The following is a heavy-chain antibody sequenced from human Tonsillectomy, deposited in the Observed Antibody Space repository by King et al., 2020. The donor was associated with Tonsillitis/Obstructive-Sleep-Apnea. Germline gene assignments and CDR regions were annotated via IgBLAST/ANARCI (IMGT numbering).Heavy chain of an antibody. J-gene: IGHJ4*02. CDR2: IRSSSSNT. CDR1: GFTFSDFY. CDR3: ARDPTDYYASGNYYFDY. V-gene: IGHV3-11*05. D-gene: IGHD3-10*01. Sequence: QLVQSGGGLVKPGGSLRLSCAASGFTFSDFYMSWIRQAPGKGLEWVSYIRSSSSNTSYADSGKGRFTISRDNAKNSLYLQMNSLRAEDTAVYYCARDPTDYYASGNYYFDYWGQGTLVTVSS.